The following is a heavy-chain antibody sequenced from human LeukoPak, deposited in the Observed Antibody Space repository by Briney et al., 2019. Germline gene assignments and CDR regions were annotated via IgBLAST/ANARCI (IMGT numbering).Heavy chain of an antibody. CDR3: VRLQAVTGNFDY. CDR1: GFTFSSYG. J-gene: IGHJ4*02. V-gene: IGHV4-34*01. CDR2: INHSGST. Sequence: LRLSCAASGFTFSSYGMHWVRQAPGKGLEWIGEINHSGSTNYNPSLKSRVTISVDTSKNQFSLKLSSVTAADTAVYYCVRLQAVTGNFDYWGRGALVTVSS. D-gene: IGHD1-20*01.